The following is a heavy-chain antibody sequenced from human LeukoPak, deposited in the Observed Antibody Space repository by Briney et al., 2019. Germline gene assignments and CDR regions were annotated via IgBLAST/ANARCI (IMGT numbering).Heavy chain of an antibody. Sequence: ETLSLTCAVYGLSFSGYYLSWVRQPPGKGPEWIGEINHSGSTNYHPSLKSRVTLSIDTSKNQLFLQLRCVTAADTAVYCWARGLPLITIPRFGRGYMDVWGKGTTVTVS. CDR3: ARGLPLITIPRFGRGYMDV. J-gene: IGHJ6*03. CDR2: INHSGST. V-gene: IGHV4-34*01. CDR1: GLSFSGYY. D-gene: IGHD3-10*01.